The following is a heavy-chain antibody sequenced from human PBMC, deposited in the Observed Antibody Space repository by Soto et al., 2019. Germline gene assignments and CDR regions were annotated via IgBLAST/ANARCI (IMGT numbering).Heavy chain of an antibody. J-gene: IGHJ6*02. D-gene: IGHD5-18*01. CDR2: IYHSGST. CDR3: ARDRGLGQLWSGYYYGMDV. V-gene: IGHV4-4*02. CDR1: GGSISSSNW. Sequence: QVQLQESGPGLVKPSGTLSLTCAVSGGSISSSNWWSWVRQPPGKGLEWIGEIYHSGSTNYNPSLKSRVTISVDKSKNQFSLKLSSVTAADTAVYYCARDRGLGQLWSGYYYGMDVWGQGTTVTVSS.